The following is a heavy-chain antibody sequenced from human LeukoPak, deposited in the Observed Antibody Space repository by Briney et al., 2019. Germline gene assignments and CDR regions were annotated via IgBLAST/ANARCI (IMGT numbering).Heavy chain of an antibody. CDR2: INPNSGGT. J-gene: IGHJ4*02. V-gene: IGHV1-2*04. D-gene: IGHD6-19*01. CDR3: ARGSSGWYDFDY. CDR1: GYTFTGYY. Sequence: ASVKVSCKASGYTFTGYYMHWVRQAPGQGLEWMGWINPNSGGTNYAQKFQGWVTMTRHTSISTAYMELSRLRSDDTAVYYCARGSSGWYDFDYWGQGTLVTVSS.